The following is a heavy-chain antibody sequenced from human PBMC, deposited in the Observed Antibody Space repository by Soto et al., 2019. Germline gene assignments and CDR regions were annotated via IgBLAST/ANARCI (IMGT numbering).Heavy chain of an antibody. Sequence: ASETLSVRWSVVGGTIGSYGWSCIRQHPGKGLEWIGYIYYSGSTNYNPSLKSRVTISVDTSKNQFSLKLSSVTAADTAVYYCARGIRGIVVPHDAFDIWGQGTMVTVSS. CDR1: GGTIGSYG. D-gene: IGHD3-22*01. J-gene: IGHJ3*02. CDR3: ARGIRGIVVPHDAFDI. CDR2: IYYSGST. V-gene: IGHV4-59*08.